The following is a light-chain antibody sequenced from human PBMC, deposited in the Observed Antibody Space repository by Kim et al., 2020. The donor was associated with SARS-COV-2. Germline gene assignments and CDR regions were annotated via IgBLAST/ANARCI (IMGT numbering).Light chain of an antibody. Sequence: LAPGKRAPPSCRARQSVSISYLAWYQQKPGQAPRLLIYGASSRATGIPDRFSGSGSGTDFTLTISRLEPEDFAVYYCQQYGSSRGSFGQGTKLEI. CDR3: QQYGSSRGS. J-gene: IGKJ2*03. CDR2: GAS. CDR1: QSVSISY. V-gene: IGKV3-20*01.